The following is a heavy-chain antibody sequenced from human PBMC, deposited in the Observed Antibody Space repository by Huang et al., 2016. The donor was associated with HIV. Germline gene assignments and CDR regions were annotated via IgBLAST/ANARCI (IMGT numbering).Heavy chain of an antibody. D-gene: IGHD3-10*01. V-gene: IGHV4-34*02. J-gene: IGHJ5*02. CDR2: INHLGST. CDR3: ARDATKNPRGWFDP. CDR1: GGSLSGYY. Sequence: QVHLQQWGAGLLKSAETLSLTCAVYGGSLSGYYWSWLRQTPGKGLEWIGEINHLGSTNYNPSLKSRVSIAMDGSKKQFSRKVRSISDADTAVYFCARDATKNPRGWFDPWGQGTLVTVSS.